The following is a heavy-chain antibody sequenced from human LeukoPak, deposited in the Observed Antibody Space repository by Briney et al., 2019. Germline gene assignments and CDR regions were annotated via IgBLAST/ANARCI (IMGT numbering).Heavy chain of an antibody. CDR3: ARKDPKTSYAFDM. J-gene: IGHJ3*02. V-gene: IGHV1-2*02. Sequence: GASVKVSCKASGYTFTGYYIHWVRQAPGQGLEWMGWINPNSGGTKYAQKFQGRVTMTRDTSISTAYMELSRLRSDDTAVYYCARKDPKTSYAFDMWGQGTMVTVS. CDR1: GYTFTGYY. CDR2: INPNSGGT.